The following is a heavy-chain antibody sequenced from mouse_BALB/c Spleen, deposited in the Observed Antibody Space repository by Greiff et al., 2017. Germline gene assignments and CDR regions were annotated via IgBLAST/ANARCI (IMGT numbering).Heavy chain of an antibody. CDR2: ISSGGSYT. Sequence: EVMLVESGGDLVKPGGSLKLSCAASGFTFSSYGMSWVRQTPDKRLEWVATISSGGSYTYYPDSVKGRFTISRDNAKNTLYLQMSSLKSEDTAMYYCARHELGRGFAYWGQGTLVTVSA. CDR3: ARHELGRGFAY. CDR1: GFTFSSYG. V-gene: IGHV5-6*01. J-gene: IGHJ3*01. D-gene: IGHD4-1*01.